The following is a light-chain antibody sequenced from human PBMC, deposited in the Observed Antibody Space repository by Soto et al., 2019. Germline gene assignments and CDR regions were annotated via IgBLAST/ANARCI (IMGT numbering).Light chain of an antibody. CDR1: NIGSKN. Sequence: SYELTQPLSVSVAMGQTARITCGGTNIGSKNVHGYQQKPGQAPVLVIYRDSNRPSGTTERFSGSNSMNTATLTISRAQSGDEADYYWQVWDSSINVVFGGGTKVTVL. V-gene: IGLV3-9*01. CDR3: QVWDSSINVV. CDR2: RDS. J-gene: IGLJ2*01.